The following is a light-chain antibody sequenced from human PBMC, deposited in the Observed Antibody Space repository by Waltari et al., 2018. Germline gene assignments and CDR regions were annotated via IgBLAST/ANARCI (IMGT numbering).Light chain of an antibody. Sequence: SFVLTQPPSVSVAPGQPASISCADTHIGSKTVHWYQQKPGQAPALVVYNDNDRPPGIPERFSGSNSGNTATLTITRVEGGDEGAYFCQVWDTSSAHVVFGGGTKLTVL. CDR1: HIGSKT. J-gene: IGLJ3*02. V-gene: IGLV3-21*02. CDR2: NDN. CDR3: QVWDTSSAHVV.